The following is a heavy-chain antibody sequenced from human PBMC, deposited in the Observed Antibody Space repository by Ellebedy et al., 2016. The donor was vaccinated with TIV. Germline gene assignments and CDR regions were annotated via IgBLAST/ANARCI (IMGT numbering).Heavy chain of an antibody. V-gene: IGHV3-33*01. CDR3: ARARLDWNWFDP. D-gene: IGHD3-9*01. J-gene: IGHJ5*02. CDR1: GFTFSSHG. CDR2: IWYDGSNK. Sequence: GGSLRLXXAASGFTFSSHGMHWVRQAPGKGLEWVAVIWYDGSNKYYADSVKGRFTISRDNSKNTLYLQMNSLRAEDTAVYYCARARLDWNWFDPWGQGTLVTVSS.